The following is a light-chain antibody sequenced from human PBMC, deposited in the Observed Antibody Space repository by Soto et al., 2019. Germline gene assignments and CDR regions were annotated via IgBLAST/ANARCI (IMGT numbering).Light chain of an antibody. CDR3: QTWGTGIHV. V-gene: IGLV4-69*01. J-gene: IGLJ1*01. Sequence: QSVLTQSPSASASLGASVKLTCTLSSGHSSYAIAWHQQQPEKGPRYLMKLNSDGSHRKGDGIPDRFSGSSSGAERYLIISRLQSEDEADYYCQTWGTGIHVFGTGTKVTVL. CDR2: LNSDGSH. CDR1: SGHSSYA.